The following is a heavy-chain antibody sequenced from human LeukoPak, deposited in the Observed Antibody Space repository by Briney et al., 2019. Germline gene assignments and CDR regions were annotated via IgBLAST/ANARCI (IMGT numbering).Heavy chain of an antibody. CDR1: GGSFSGYY. Sequence: SETLSLTCAVYGGSFSGYYWGWIRQPPGKGLEWIGEINHSGSTNYNPSLKSRVTISVDTSKNQFSLKLSSVTAADTAVYYCARGFWSGYSFDYWGQGTLVTVSS. CDR2: INHSGST. D-gene: IGHD3-3*01. CDR3: ARGFWSGYSFDY. J-gene: IGHJ4*02. V-gene: IGHV4-34*01.